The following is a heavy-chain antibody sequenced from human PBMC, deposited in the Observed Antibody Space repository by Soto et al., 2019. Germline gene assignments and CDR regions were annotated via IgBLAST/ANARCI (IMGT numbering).Heavy chain of an antibody. Sequence: EVQLVESGGGLVKPGGSLRLSCAASGFTFSHAWMNWARPAPGKGLEWVGRIRSETHGGPTYYAAPVKGRFTISRDDSKNTLYLHMNSLQTEDTAVYYCSTDWATGRCWGQGTLVTVSS. D-gene: IGHD3-16*01. V-gene: IGHV3-15*01. J-gene: IGHJ4*02. CDR2: IRSETHGGPT. CDR1: GFTFSHAW. CDR3: STDWATGRC.